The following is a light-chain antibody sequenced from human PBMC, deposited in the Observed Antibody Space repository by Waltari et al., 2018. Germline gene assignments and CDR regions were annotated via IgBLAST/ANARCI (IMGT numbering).Light chain of an antibody. V-gene: IGLV1-51*01. CDR3: GAWDISLSAWV. Sequence: QSVLTQPPSVSAAPGQRVTISCPNIENNYVYWYQQLPGTAPKLLIYDNDKRPSGIPDRFSGSKSGTSATLGITGLQTGDEADYYCGAWDISLSAWVFGGGTKLTVL. CDR1: NIENNY. CDR2: DND. J-gene: IGLJ3*02.